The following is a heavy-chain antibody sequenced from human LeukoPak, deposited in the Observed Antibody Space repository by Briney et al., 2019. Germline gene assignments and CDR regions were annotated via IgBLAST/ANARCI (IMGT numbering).Heavy chain of an antibody. CDR3: AREGFTLDY. J-gene: IGHJ4*02. V-gene: IGHV3-48*03. CDR2: ISSSGSTI. Sequence: GGSLRLSCEASGFTFSSYEMNWVRQAPGKGLEWVSYISSSGSTIYYADSVKGRFTISRDNAKNSLYLQMNSLRAEDTAVYYCAREGFTLDYWGQGTLVTVSS. CDR1: GFTFSSYE.